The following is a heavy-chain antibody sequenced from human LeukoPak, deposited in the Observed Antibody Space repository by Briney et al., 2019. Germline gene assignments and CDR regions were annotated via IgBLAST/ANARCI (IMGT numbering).Heavy chain of an antibody. D-gene: IGHD5-12*01. CDR2: INWNGGST. V-gene: IGHV3-20*01. CDR3: ARYYNSGYIRRPHYYYYYGMDV. J-gene: IGHJ6*02. CDR1: GFTFDDYG. Sequence: PGGSLRLSCAASGFTFDDYGMSWVRQAPGKGLEWVSGINWNGGSTGYADSVKGRFTISRDNAKNSLYLQMNSLRAEDTALYHCARYYNSGYIRRPHYYYYYGMDVWGQGTTVTVSS.